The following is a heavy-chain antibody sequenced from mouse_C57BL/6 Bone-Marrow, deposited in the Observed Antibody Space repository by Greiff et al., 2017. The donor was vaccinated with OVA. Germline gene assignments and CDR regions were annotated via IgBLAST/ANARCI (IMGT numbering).Heavy chain of an antibody. CDR2: IYPRSGNT. V-gene: IGHV1-81*01. Sequence: QVQLQQSGAELARPGASVKLSCKASGYTFTSYGISWVKQRTGQGLEWIGEIYPRSGNTYYNAKFKGKATLTADKSSSTAYMELRSLTSEDSAVYFCARRYYGSKAWFDYWGQGTTLTVSS. D-gene: IGHD1-1*01. CDR3: ARRYYGSKAWFDY. J-gene: IGHJ2*01. CDR1: GYTFTSYG.